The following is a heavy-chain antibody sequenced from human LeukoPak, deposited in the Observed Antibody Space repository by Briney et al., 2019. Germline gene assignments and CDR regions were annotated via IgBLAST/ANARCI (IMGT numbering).Heavy chain of an antibody. D-gene: IGHD2-2*01. V-gene: IGHV4-31*03. CDR2: IYYSGIT. Sequence: PSETLSLTCTVCGGSIISSASYWSWIRQHPGKGLEWIGYIYYSGITYYNPSLKSRVTISVDTSKNQFSLNLSSVTAADTAVYYCARDGDCSSDSCYFDYGGQGILVTVSS. CDR3: ARDGDCSSDSCYFDY. CDR1: GGSIISSASY. J-gene: IGHJ4*02.